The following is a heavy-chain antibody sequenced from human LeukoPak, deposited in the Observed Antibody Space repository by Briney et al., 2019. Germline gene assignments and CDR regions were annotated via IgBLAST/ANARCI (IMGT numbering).Heavy chain of an antibody. V-gene: IGHV6-1*01. Sequence: SQTLSLTCAISGDSVSSNSAAWNWIRQSPSRGLEWLGRTYYRSKWYNDYAVSVKSRITINPDTSKNQFSLQLNSVTPEDTAVYYCAREGWYSCGWYPPYYFDYWGQGTLVTVSS. CDR2: TYYRSKWYN. CDR1: GDSVSSNSAA. D-gene: IGHD6-19*01. J-gene: IGHJ4*02. CDR3: AREGWYSCGWYPPYYFDY.